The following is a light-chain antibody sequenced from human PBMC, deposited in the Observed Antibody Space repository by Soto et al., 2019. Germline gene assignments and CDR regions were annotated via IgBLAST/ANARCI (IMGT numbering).Light chain of an antibody. V-gene: IGKV1-5*01. CDR2: DAS. Sequence: DIQMTQSPSTLSASVGARVTITCRASQSIGSWLAWYQQKPGKAPKLLIYDASSLESGVPSRFSGSGSGTEFTLTISSLQPDDFATYYCQQYNSYSGTFGQGTKVDIK. CDR1: QSIGSW. CDR3: QQYNSYSGT. J-gene: IGKJ1*01.